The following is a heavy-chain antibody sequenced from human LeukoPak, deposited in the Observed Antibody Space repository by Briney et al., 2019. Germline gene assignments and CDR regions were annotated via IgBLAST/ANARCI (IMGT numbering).Heavy chain of an antibody. CDR2: ISWNSGSR. D-gene: IGHD2-15*01. CDR1: GFTFSSYA. Sequence: GGSLRLSCAASGFTFSSYAMSWVRQAPGKGLEWVSGISWNSGSRGYADSVKGRFAISRDNAKNSLYLQMNSLRAEDTALYYCAKDKSAMVAGGFDPWGQGTLVTVPS. CDR3: AKDKSAMVAGGFDP. J-gene: IGHJ5*02. V-gene: IGHV3-9*01.